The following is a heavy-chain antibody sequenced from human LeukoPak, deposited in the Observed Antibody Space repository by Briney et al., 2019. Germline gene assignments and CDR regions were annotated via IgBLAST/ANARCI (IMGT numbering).Heavy chain of an antibody. D-gene: IGHD3-22*01. V-gene: IGHV4-34*01. J-gene: IGHJ4*02. CDR3: ARARSQYYYDSSGYYLDY. Sequence: SETLSLTCAVYGGSFSGYYWSWTRQPPGKGLEWIGEINHSGSTNYNPSLKSRVTISVDTSKNQFSLKLSSVTAADTAVYYCARARSQYYYDSSGYYLDYWGQGTLVTVSS. CDR1: GGSFSGYY. CDR2: INHSGST.